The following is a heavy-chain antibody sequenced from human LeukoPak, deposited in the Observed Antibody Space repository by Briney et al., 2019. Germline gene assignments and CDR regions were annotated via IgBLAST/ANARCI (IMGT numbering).Heavy chain of an antibody. CDR1: GGSFSSYY. Sequence: PSETLSLTCTVSGGSFSSYYWSWIRQPPGKGLEWIGDIYYTGSTNYNPSLKSRVTISVDTSKNQFSLKLSSVTAADTAVYYCERAFSSGWYPYSIGGLSFDYWGQGTLVTVSS. V-gene: IGHV4-59*01. D-gene: IGHD6-19*01. CDR3: ERAFSSGWYPYSIGGLSFDY. J-gene: IGHJ4*02. CDR2: IYYTGST.